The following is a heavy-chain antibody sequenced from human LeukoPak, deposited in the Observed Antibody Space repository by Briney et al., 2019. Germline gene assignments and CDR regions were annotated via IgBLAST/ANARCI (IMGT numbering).Heavy chain of an antibody. CDR3: AKGYYPGWFDP. D-gene: IGHD1-26*01. V-gene: IGHV3-48*04. J-gene: IGHJ5*02. Sequence: GGSLRLSCEASGFSISLYTMNWVRQAPGKGLEWVSYIHSSSETIYYGDSVKGRFTISRDNGKNSLYLQMNSLGVEDTAVYYCAKGYYPGWFDPWGQGTLVTVSS. CDR1: GFSISLYT. CDR2: IHSSSETI.